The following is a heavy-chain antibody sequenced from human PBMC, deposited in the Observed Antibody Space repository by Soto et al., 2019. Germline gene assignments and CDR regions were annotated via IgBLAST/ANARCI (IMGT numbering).Heavy chain of an antibody. CDR2: ISWNSGRI. CDR1: GFTFEDYA. J-gene: IGHJ4*02. V-gene: IGHV3-9*01. Sequence: EVQLVESGGGLVQPGRSLRLSCAASGFTFEDYAMHWVRQAPGKGLEWVSGISWNSGRIGYAYSVKGRFTISRDNAKNSLYLQMNSLTAGDPAVYYCASGITATRGLWGQGTMVTVSS. D-gene: IGHD1-7*01. CDR3: ASGITATRGL.